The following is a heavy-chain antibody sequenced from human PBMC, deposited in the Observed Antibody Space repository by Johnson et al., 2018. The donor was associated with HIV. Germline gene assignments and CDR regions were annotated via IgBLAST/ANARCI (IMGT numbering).Heavy chain of an antibody. CDR1: GFTVSSYD. CDR2: IYSDGST. D-gene: IGHD4-17*01. CDR3: AGVIFNGYGDYWGHGYDAFDI. Sequence: EVQLVESGGGLVKPGGSLRLSCAASGFTVSSYDMHWVRQATGKGLEWVSLIYSDGSTYVADSVKGRFTIFRDNYKNTIYLQINSLRAEDTALYYCAGVIFNGYGDYWGHGYDAFDIWGQGTMVTVSS. J-gene: IGHJ3*02. V-gene: IGHV3-66*01.